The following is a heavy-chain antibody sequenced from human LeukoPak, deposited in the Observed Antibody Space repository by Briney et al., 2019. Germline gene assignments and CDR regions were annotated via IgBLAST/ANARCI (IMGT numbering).Heavy chain of an antibody. D-gene: IGHD3-22*01. Sequence: PSQTLSLTCTVSGGSISSGSYYWSWIRQPAGKGLEWIGYIYYSGSTNYNPSLKSRVTISVDTSKNQFSLKLSSVTAADTAVYYCARDGEYYDSSGYSASDAFDIWGQGTMVTVSS. V-gene: IGHV4-61*10. CDR2: IYYSGST. CDR3: ARDGEYYDSSGYSASDAFDI. J-gene: IGHJ3*02. CDR1: GGSISSGSYY.